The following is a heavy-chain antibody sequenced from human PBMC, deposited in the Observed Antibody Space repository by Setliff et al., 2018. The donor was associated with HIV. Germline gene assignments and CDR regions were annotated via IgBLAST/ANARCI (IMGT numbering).Heavy chain of an antibody. J-gene: IGHJ3*02. D-gene: IGHD3-10*01. CDR3: AGPRGDEAFDI. V-gene: IGHV1-69*10. Sequence: SVKVSCKASGGTSSTHAINWVRQAPGEGLEGLGQIISILDITTYAQSLQGRVTITADESTSTFYMELSSLRSADTAVYYCAGPRGDEAFDIWGQGTKVAVS. CDR2: IISILDIT. CDR1: GGTSSTHA.